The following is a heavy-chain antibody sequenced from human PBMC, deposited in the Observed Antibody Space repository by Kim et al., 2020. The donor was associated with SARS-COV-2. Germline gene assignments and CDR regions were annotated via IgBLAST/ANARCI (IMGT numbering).Heavy chain of an antibody. D-gene: IGHD1-26*01. CDR1: GGSISSSSYY. Sequence: SETLSLTCTVSGGSISSSSYYWGWIRQPPGKGLEWIGSIYYSGSTYYNPSLKSRVTISVDTSKNQFSLKLSSVTAADTAVYYCARVARSERPNDAFDIWGQGTMVTVSS. V-gene: IGHV4-39*07. J-gene: IGHJ3*02. CDR2: IYYSGST. CDR3: ARVARSERPNDAFDI.